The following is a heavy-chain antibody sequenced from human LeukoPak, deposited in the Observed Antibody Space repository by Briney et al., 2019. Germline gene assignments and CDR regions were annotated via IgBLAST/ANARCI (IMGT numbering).Heavy chain of an antibody. Sequence: SVKVSCKASGGTFSSYAISWVRQAPGQGLEWMGGIIPIFGTANYAQKFQGRVTITTDESTSTAYMELSSLRSEDTAVYYCARALRRRGLLERVLTHYYYYYYYMDVWGKGTTVTVSS. CDR3: ARALRRRGLLERVLTHYYYYYYYMDV. V-gene: IGHV1-69*05. CDR1: GGTFSSYA. J-gene: IGHJ6*03. CDR2: IIPIFGTA. D-gene: IGHD3-3*01.